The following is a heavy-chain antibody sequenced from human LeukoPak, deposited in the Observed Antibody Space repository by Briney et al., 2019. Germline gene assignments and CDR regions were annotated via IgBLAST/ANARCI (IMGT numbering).Heavy chain of an antibody. CDR1: GGSISSYY. CDR3: ARDKSIAAAGMD. J-gene: IGHJ4*02. D-gene: IGHD6-13*01. V-gene: IGHV4-59*01. CDR2: IYYSGST. Sequence: PSATLSLTCTVSGGSISSYYWSWIRQPPGKGLEWIGYIYYSGSTNYNPSLKSRVTISVDTSKNQFSLKLSSVTAADTAVYYCARDKSIAAAGMDWGQGTLVTVSS.